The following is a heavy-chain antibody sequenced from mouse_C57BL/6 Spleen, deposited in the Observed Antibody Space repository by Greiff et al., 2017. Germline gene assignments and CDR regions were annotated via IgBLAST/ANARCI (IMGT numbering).Heavy chain of an antibody. D-gene: IGHD2-1*01. CDR2: FFPGSGSI. CDR3: ARPRYGNDYYAMDY. CDR1: GYTFTEYT. J-gene: IGHJ4*01. Sequence: QVQLQQSGAELVKPGASVKLSCKASGYTFTEYTIHWVKQRSGPGLEWLGWFFPGSGSIKYNEKFKDKATLTADKSCSTVYMELSRLTSDDSAVYFCARPRYGNDYYAMDYWSQGTSVTVSS. V-gene: IGHV1-62-2*01.